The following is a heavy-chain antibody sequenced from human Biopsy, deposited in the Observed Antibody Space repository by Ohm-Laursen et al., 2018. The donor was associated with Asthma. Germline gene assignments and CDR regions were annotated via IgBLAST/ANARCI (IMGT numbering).Heavy chain of an antibody. CDR2: ILTKFDIT. CDR3: ARSYDTDSYPVLVLDY. J-gene: IGHJ4*02. D-gene: IGHD3-22*01. Sequence: GSSVKVSCKASGGSFSNFAFSWVRQDPGHGLEWMGTILTKFDITSYAEKFQGRVTITADKSTSTTYMELSRLRSGDTAVYYCARSYDTDSYPVLVLDYWGQGTLVTVSS. CDR1: GGSFSNFA. V-gene: IGHV1-69*04.